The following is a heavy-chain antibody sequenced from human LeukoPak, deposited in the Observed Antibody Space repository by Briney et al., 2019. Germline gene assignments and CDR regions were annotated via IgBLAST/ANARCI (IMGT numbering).Heavy chain of an antibody. J-gene: IGHJ5*02. CDR2: VSNSGVST. CDR1: VFIFSTYA. D-gene: IGHD1-1*01. Sequence: PGGSLRLSCAASVFIFSTYAMNWVRQAPGKGLEWISGVSNSGVSTNYAASVKGRFTISRDNSKNMLYLQMNGLRAEDTAVYYCAKDWNPSPNWFGPWGQGTLVIVS. V-gene: IGHV3-23*01. CDR3: AKDWNPSPNWFGP.